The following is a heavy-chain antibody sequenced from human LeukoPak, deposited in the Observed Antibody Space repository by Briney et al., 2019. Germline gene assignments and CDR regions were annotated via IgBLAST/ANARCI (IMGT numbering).Heavy chain of an antibody. J-gene: IGHJ4*02. V-gene: IGHV3-48*02. Sequence: EGSLRLSCEASGFPFSSYVMSWVRQAPGKGLEWIAYINHNAEMIFYPDFVKGRFTISRDNAKNSLYLQMNALRDEDTAIYYCARDHDWAFDLWGQGTLVTVSS. CDR2: INHNAEMI. CDR3: ARDHDWAFDL. D-gene: IGHD3-9*01. CDR1: GFPFSSYV.